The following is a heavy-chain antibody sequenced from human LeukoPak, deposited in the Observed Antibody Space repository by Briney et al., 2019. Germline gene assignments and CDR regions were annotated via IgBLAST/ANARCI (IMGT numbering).Heavy chain of an antibody. Sequence: GGSLRLSCTASGFTVSTNYVSWVRQAPGKGLEWVSTIYRGGSTYYADSVKGRFTISRDNSKNTVYLQINTLRVEDTAVYYCARGGLETAVKYFFDYRGQGTLITVSS. J-gene: IGHJ4*02. CDR3: ARGGLETAVKYFFDY. CDR1: GFTVSTNY. CDR2: IYRGGST. D-gene: IGHD1-1*01. V-gene: IGHV3-66*01.